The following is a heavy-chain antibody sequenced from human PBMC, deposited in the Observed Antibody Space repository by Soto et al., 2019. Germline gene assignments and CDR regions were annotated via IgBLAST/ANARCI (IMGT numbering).Heavy chain of an antibody. Sequence: SETLSLTCTVPGFSSRSAIYYWGWIRQPPGKGLEWIGSVFYSGSTYYEPSLRSRVPISVDSSRKEFSLKLSSVTAADTAVYYCASDPDGRCCNSIYCPLIIWGQGTLVTVSS. CDR1: GFSSRSAIYY. J-gene: IGHJ4*02. CDR2: VFYSGST. V-gene: IGHV4-39*02. D-gene: IGHD2-2*01. CDR3: ASDPDGRCCNSIYCPLII.